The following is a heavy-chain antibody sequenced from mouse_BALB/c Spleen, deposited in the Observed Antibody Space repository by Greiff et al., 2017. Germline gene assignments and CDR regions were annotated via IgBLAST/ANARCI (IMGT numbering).Heavy chain of an antibody. CDR1: GFNIKDTY. Sequence: VQLKESGAELVKPGASVKLSCTASGFNIKDTYMHWVKQRPEQGLEWIGRIDPANGNTKYDPKFQGKATITADTSSNTAYLQLSSLTSEDTAVYYCAEGFDRAYWGQGTLVTVSA. J-gene: IGHJ3*01. CDR2: IDPANGNT. V-gene: IGHV14-3*02. CDR3: AEGFDRAY.